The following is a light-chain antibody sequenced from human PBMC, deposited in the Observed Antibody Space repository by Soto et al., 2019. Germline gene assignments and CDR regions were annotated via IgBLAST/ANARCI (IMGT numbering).Light chain of an antibody. Sequence: QSKLTQPPSVSGAPGQTVTISCTGTSSNIGAGYDVHWYQQIPGKAPKLLISRNDNRPSGVPDRFSASKSDTSASLVITGLQAEDEADYYCQSNYAVQIRVVFGGGTKVTVL. CDR2: RND. V-gene: IGLV1-40*01. CDR3: QSNYAVQIRVV. CDR1: SSNIGAGYD. J-gene: IGLJ2*01.